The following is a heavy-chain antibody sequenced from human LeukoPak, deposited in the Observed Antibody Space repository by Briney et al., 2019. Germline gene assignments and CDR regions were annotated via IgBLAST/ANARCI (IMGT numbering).Heavy chain of an antibody. Sequence: ASVKVSCKASGYTFTDYYMHWVRQAPGQGLEWMGWVNPNTAGTNYAQKFQGRVSMTRDTSTSTGYMELSRVRSDDTAVYYCATGGRVVDYAPQKFAFDIWGQGTMVTVSS. CDR2: VNPNTAGT. CDR3: ATGGRVVDYAPQKFAFDI. D-gene: IGHD3-16*01. J-gene: IGHJ3*02. V-gene: IGHV1-2*02. CDR1: GYTFTDYY.